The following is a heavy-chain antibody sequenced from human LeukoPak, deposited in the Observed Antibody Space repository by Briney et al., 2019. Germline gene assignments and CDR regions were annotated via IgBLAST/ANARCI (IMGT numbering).Heavy chain of an antibody. CDR3: ASSQQLDDY. D-gene: IGHD6-13*01. V-gene: IGHV4-39*01. J-gene: IGHJ4*02. Sequence: SETLSLTCTVSGGSISSSSYYWGWIRQPPGKGLEWIGSIYYSGSTYYNPSLKSRVTISVDTSKNQFSLKLSSVTAADTAVYYCASSQQLDDYWGQGTLVTVSS. CDR1: GGSISSSSYY. CDR2: IYYSGST.